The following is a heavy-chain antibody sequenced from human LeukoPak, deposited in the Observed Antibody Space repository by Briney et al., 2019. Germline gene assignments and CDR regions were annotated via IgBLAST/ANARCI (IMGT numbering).Heavy chain of an antibody. Sequence: ASVKVSCKASGYTFKNYDINWVRQDTGHRLEWMGWMNPNSGNTGFAQKFQDRVSMTRDTSINTAYMELTSLRSGDTAVYYCARATPGGLHGYSFDYWGQGTVVTVYS. D-gene: IGHD5-24*01. CDR3: ARATPGGLHGYSFDY. J-gene: IGHJ4*02. CDR2: MNPNSGNT. CDR1: GYTFKNYD. V-gene: IGHV1-8*02.